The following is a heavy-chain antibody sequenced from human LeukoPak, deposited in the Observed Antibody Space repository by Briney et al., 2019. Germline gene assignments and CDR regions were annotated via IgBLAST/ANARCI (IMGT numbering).Heavy chain of an antibody. Sequence: PSETLSLTCAVYGGSFSGYYWSWIRQPPGKGLEWIGVINHSGSTNYNPSLKSRVTISVDTSKNQFSLKLSSVTAADTAVYYCARVDTAMASGIDYWGQGTLVTVSS. CDR2: INHSGST. CDR1: GGSFSGYY. J-gene: IGHJ4*02. CDR3: ARVDTAMASGIDY. V-gene: IGHV4-34*01. D-gene: IGHD5-18*01.